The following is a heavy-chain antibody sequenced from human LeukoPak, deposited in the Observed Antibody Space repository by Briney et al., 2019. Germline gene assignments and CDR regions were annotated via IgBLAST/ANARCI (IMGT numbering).Heavy chain of an antibody. CDR2: ISRSGDST. V-gene: IGHV3-23*01. J-gene: IGHJ2*01. D-gene: IGHD1-26*01. CDR1: GFTFTDYR. Sequence: PGGSLRLSCAASGFTFTDYRMSWVRQAPGKGLEWVSIISRSGDSTYYADSVKGRFTISRDNSKNTLYLQMNSLRAEDTAVYYCAKDGSGSHLLWGRGTLVTVSS. CDR3: AKDGSGSHLL.